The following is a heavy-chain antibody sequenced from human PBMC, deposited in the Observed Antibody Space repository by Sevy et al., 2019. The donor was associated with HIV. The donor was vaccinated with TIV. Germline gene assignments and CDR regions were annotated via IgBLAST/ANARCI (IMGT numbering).Heavy chain of an antibody. CDR2: ISAYNGNT. V-gene: IGHV1-18*01. CDR3: AREPHGIAAAGRFFDY. CDR1: GYTFTSYG. Sequence: ASVKVSCKASGYTFTSYGISWVRQAPGQGLEWMGWISAYNGNTNYAQKLQGRVTMTTDTSTSTAYMELRSLRSDDTAVYYCAREPHGIAAAGRFFDYWGQGTLVTVSS. D-gene: IGHD6-13*01. J-gene: IGHJ4*02.